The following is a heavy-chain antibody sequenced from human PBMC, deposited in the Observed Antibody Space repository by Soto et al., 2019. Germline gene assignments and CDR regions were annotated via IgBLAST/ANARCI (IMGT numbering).Heavy chain of an antibody. CDR1: GYTFTGYY. Sequence: ASVKVSCKASGYTFTGYYMHWVRQAPGQGLEWMGWINPNRGGTNYAQKFQGWVTMTRDTSISTAYMELSRLRSDDTAVYYCARDGQRAHWNDVAFDIWGQGTMVTVSS. J-gene: IGHJ3*02. V-gene: IGHV1-2*04. D-gene: IGHD1-1*01. CDR2: INPNRGGT. CDR3: ARDGQRAHWNDVAFDI.